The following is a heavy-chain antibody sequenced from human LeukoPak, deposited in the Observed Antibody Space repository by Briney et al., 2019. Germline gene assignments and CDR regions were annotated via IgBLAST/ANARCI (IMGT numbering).Heavy chain of an antibody. CDR3: ARVRFRYSSGSLPLY. D-gene: IGHD6-19*01. Sequence: ASVKVSCKASGYTFTGYYMHWVRQAPGQGLEWMGWINPNSGGTNYAQKFQGRVTMTRDTSISTAYMELSRLRSDDTAVCYCARVRFRYSSGSLPLYWGQGTLVTVSS. V-gene: IGHV1-2*02. J-gene: IGHJ4*02. CDR2: INPNSGGT. CDR1: GYTFTGYY.